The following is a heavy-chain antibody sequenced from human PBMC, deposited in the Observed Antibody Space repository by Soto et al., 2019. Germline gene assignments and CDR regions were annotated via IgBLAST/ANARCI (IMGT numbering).Heavy chain of an antibody. D-gene: IGHD3-3*01. CDR2: IYYSGTT. Sequence: SETLSLTCTVSGGSISSYYWSWIRHPPGKGLVWIGDIYYSGTTNYNPSLKRRVTISVDASKNQFSLKLSSVTAVDTAVYYCAIDRGGDVWSGYQGSHYFDYWGEGTLVTVSS. CDR1: GGSISSYY. V-gene: IGHV4-59*01. CDR3: AIDRGGDVWSGYQGSHYFDY. J-gene: IGHJ4*02.